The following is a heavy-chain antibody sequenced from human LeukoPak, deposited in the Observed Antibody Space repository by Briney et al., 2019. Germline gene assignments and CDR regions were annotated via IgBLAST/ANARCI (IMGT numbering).Heavy chain of an antibody. CDR3: AKDLSGYGPYWYFDL. CDR2: ISGSGGST. Sequence: GGTLRLSCAASGFTFSSYGMSWVRQAPGKGLEWVSAISGSGGSTYYADSVKGRFTISRDNSKNTLYLQMNNLRAEDSAVYYCAKDLSGYGPYWYFDLWGRGTLVTVSS. V-gene: IGHV3-23*01. CDR1: GFTFSSYG. D-gene: IGHD6-25*01. J-gene: IGHJ2*01.